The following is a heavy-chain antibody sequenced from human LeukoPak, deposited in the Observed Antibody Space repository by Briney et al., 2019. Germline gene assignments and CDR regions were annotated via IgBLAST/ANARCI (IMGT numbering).Heavy chain of an antibody. CDR2: ICYSGST. Sequence: SETLSLTCTVSGGSISSYYWSWIRQPPGKGLEWIGYICYSGSTNYNPSLKSRVTISVDTSKNQFSLKLSSVTAADTAVYYCARTASVYDFWSGYLQDAFDIWGQGTMVTVSS. J-gene: IGHJ3*02. CDR3: ARTASVYDFWSGYLQDAFDI. V-gene: IGHV4-59*01. D-gene: IGHD3-3*01. CDR1: GGSISSYY.